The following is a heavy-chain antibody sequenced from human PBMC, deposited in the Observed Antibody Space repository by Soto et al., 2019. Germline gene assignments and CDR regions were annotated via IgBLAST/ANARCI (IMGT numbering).Heavy chain of an antibody. D-gene: IGHD2-15*01. Sequence: GGSLRLSCAASGFTFSSYAMSWVRQAPGKGLEWVSVISGSGGSTYYADSVKGRFTISRDNSKNTLYLQMNSLRAEDTAVYYCAKGGVGYCSGGSCYSGSYYGMDVWGQGTTVTVSS. V-gene: IGHV3-23*01. J-gene: IGHJ6*02. CDR1: GFTFSSYA. CDR3: AKGGVGYCSGGSCYSGSYYGMDV. CDR2: ISGSGGST.